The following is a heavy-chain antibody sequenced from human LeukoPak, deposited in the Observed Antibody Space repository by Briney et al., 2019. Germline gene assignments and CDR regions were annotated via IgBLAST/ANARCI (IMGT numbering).Heavy chain of an antibody. D-gene: IGHD1-14*01. CDR3: AREQSRYYFDY. CDR1: GGTFSSDA. V-gene: IGHV1-69*04. CDR2: IIPIIGIT. J-gene: IGHJ4*02. Sequence: SVKVSFTASGGTFSSDAISWVRQAPGQGLDRMGRIIPIIGITNYAQKFQGRVTITADKSTSTAYMELSSLRSEDTAVYYCAREQSRYYFDYWGQGALGTVSS.